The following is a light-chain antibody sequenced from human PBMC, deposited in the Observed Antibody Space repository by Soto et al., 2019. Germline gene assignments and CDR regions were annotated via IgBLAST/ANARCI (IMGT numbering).Light chain of an antibody. CDR2: TAA. CDR3: QQSNSLPPT. J-gene: IGKJ1*01. CDR1: QSISSN. Sequence: DIQMTQSPSSLSASVGDRVTITCRASQSISSNLNWYQQKPGKAPTLLIYTAASLQSGVPSRFSGSGSGTDFTLTIASLQLEDFATYYCQQSNSLPPTFGQGTNVEIK. V-gene: IGKV1-39*01.